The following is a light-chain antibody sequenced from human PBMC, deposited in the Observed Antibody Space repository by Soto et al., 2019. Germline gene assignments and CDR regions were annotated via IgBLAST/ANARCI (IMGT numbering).Light chain of an antibody. CDR1: SSDVEAYNY. Sequence: QSVLSQPASVPGSPGQSITLSCTGTSSDVEAYNYVSWYQQHPGKAPKVMIYDVSNRPSGVCDRFSGSKSGNTASLTISGLQAEDEADYYCLSFAISSTYVFGTGTKVTV. J-gene: IGLJ1*01. CDR3: LSFAISSTYV. V-gene: IGLV2-14*01. CDR2: DVS.